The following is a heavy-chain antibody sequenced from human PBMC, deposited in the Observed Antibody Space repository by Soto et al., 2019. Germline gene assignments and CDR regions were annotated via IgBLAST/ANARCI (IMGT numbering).Heavy chain of an antibody. D-gene: IGHD6-6*01. Sequence: QVQLVQSGAEVKKPGASVKVSCKASGYTFTSYDINWVRQATGQGLEWMGWMNPNSGNTGYAQKFQGRVPMTRNTSISTAYMELSSLRSEDTAVYYCASGLRGIAARPGHYYYYYYMDVWGKGTTVTVSS. CDR1: GYTFTSYD. CDR3: ASGLRGIAARPGHYYYYYYMDV. V-gene: IGHV1-8*01. J-gene: IGHJ6*03. CDR2: MNPNSGNT.